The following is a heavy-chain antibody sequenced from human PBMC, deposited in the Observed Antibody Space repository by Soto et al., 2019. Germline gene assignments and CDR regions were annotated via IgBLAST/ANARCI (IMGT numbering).Heavy chain of an antibody. CDR1: GGSFSGYY. V-gene: IGHV4-34*01. Sequence: PSETLSLTCAVYGGSFSGYYWSWIRQPPGKGLEWIGEINHSGSTNYNPSLKSRVTISVDTSKDQFSLKLSSVTAADTAVYYCASRVWFGEGPTGSHYYGMDVWGQGTTVTVSS. CDR3: ASRVWFGEGPTGSHYYGMDV. CDR2: INHSGST. D-gene: IGHD3-10*01. J-gene: IGHJ6*02.